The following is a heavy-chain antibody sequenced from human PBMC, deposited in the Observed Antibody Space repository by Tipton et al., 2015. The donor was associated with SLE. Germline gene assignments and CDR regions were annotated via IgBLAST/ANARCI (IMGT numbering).Heavy chain of an antibody. V-gene: IGHV4-34*01. CDR3: ARSGPPTLRDRLLGAFDI. J-gene: IGHJ3*02. D-gene: IGHD3-22*01. CDR1: GGSFSGNF. CDR2: INHSGST. Sequence: TLSLTCAVYGGSFSGNFWNWIRQSPGKGLEWIGEINHSGSTNYNPSLKRRVTISLDTSKNQFSLKVTSVTAADTAVYYCARSGPPTLRDRLLGAFDIWGQGTLVTVSS.